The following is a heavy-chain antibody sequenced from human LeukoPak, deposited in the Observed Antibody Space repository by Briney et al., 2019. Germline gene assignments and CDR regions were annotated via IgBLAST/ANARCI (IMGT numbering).Heavy chain of an antibody. Sequence: SETLSLACTVSGSISSYYWSWIRQPPGKGLEWIGYIYTSGSTNYNPSLKSRVTISVDTSKNQFSLDLSSVTAADTAVYYCARQKCTSTSCLTKNAFDIWGQGTMVTVSS. CDR1: GSISSYY. CDR3: ARQKCTSTSCLTKNAFDI. D-gene: IGHD2-2*01. J-gene: IGHJ3*02. CDR2: IYTSGST. V-gene: IGHV4-4*09.